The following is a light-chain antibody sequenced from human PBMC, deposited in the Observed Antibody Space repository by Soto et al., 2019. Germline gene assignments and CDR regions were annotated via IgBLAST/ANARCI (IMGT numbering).Light chain of an antibody. J-gene: IGKJ5*01. Sequence: DIQMTQSPSSVSASVGDRVAFTCRASQGIANWLAWYQQKPGKAPKLLIYAASSLQSGVSSRFSGAGFGTDFTLTISSLQPEDFATYFCQQASSSPITFGQGTRLEIK. V-gene: IGKV1-12*01. CDR2: AAS. CDR3: QQASSSPIT. CDR1: QGIANW.